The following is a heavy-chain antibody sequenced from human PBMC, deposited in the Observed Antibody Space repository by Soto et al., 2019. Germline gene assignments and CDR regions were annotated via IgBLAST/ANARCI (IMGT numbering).Heavy chain of an antibody. D-gene: IGHD4-4*01. CDR2: IRNKPYGGTA. V-gene: IGHV3-49*04. J-gene: IGHJ4*02. CDR1: GFAFGDYA. CDR3: ARDGYINPDY. Sequence: GGSLRLSCSCSGFAFGDYAITWGRQAPGRGLEWVSFIRNKPYGGTAEYAASVKDRFIVSRDDSKNTAYLQMNRLKTEDSGVYFCARDGYINPDYWGRGTLVTVSS.